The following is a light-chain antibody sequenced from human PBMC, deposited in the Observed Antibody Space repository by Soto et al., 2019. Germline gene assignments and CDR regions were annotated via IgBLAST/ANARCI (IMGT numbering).Light chain of an antibody. CDR3: SSYTSGSTRV. CDR2: DVS. Sequence: QSALTQPASVSGSPGQSITISCTGTSSDVGGCNYDSWYQQHPGKAPKLMIYDVSNRPSGVSNRFSGSKSGNTASLTISGREAEDEADYYCSSYTSGSTRVFGGGTKLTVL. J-gene: IGLJ3*02. CDR1: SSDVGGCNY. V-gene: IGLV2-14*01.